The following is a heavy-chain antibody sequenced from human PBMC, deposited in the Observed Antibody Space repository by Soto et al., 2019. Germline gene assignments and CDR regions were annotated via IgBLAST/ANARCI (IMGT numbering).Heavy chain of an antibody. D-gene: IGHD3-16*01. J-gene: IGHJ5*02. Sequence: GGSLRLSCAASGFTFSSYWMHWVRQPLGKGLVWVSRINSDGSTTNYADSVKGRFTISRDNAKNTLYLQMNSLRADDTAVYYCTSLGWLDPWGKGTLVTVS. CDR3: TSLGWLDP. V-gene: IGHV3-74*01. CDR1: GFTFSSYW. CDR2: INSDGSTT.